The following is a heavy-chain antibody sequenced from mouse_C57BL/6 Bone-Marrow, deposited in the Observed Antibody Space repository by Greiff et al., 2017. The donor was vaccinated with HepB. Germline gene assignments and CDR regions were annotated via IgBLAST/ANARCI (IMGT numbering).Heavy chain of an antibody. D-gene: IGHD2-4*01. Sequence: QVHVKQPGAELVKPGASVKMSCKASGYTFTSYWITWVKQRPGQGLEWIGDIYPGSGSTNYNEKFKSKATLTVDTSSSTAYMQLSSLTSEDSAVYYCARERTYDYTWFAYWGQGTLVTVSA. CDR3: ARERTYDYTWFAY. J-gene: IGHJ3*01. V-gene: IGHV1-55*01. CDR1: GYTFTSYW. CDR2: IYPGSGST.